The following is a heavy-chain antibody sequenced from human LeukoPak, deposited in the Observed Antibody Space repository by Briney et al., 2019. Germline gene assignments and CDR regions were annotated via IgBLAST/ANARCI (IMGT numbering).Heavy chain of an antibody. CDR2: VYMGGTT. J-gene: IGHJ4*02. Sequence: PGGFLRLSCAASGFTLSTNYMNWVRQAPGKGLEWVSVVYMGGTTYYADSVKGRFTISRDSTKNTIYLQMNNLRAEDTAVYYCARGLLRDGYTYTYSFDYWGQGTLVTVSS. CDR1: GFTLSTNY. D-gene: IGHD5-18*01. V-gene: IGHV3-66*01. CDR3: ARGLLRDGYTYTYSFDY.